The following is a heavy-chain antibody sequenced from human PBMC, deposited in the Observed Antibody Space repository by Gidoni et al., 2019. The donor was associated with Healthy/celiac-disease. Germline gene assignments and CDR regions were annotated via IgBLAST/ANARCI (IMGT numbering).Heavy chain of an antibody. CDR1: GGSISSSSYY. CDR2: IYYSGST. Sequence: QLQLQESGPGLVKPSETLSLTCTVSGGSISSSSYYWGWIRQPPGKGLEWIGSIYYSGSTYYNPSLKSRVTISVDTSKSQFSLKLSSVTAADTAVYYCARHQRWLQYYDAFDIWGQGTMVTVSS. V-gene: IGHV4-39*01. CDR3: ARHQRWLQYYDAFDI. D-gene: IGHD5-12*01. J-gene: IGHJ3*02.